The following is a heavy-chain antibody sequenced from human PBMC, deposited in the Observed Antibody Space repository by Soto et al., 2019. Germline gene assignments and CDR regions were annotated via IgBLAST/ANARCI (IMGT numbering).Heavy chain of an antibody. J-gene: IGHJ5*02. CDR1: GGTFSSYA. V-gene: IGHV1-69*13. Sequence: GASVKVSCKASGGTFSSYAISWVRQAPGQGLEWMGGIIPIFGTANYAQKFQGRVTITADESTSTAYMELSSLRSEDTAVYYCARSRRTTVINNWSDPWGQGTLVTVSS. D-gene: IGHD4-4*01. CDR2: IIPIFGTA. CDR3: ARSRRTTVINNWSDP.